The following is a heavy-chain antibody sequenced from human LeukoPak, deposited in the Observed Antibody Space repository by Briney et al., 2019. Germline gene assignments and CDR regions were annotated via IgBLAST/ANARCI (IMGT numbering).Heavy chain of an antibody. V-gene: IGHV3-7*01. Sequence: GGSLRLSCAASGFIFNNYWMSWVRQAPGKGLEWVANIKQDGSEKYYVDSVKGRFTISRDNAKNSLYLQMNSLRAEDTAVYYCARERGSGSYHPFDPWGQGTLVTVSS. J-gene: IGHJ5*02. D-gene: IGHD3-10*01. CDR2: IKQDGSEK. CDR1: GFIFNNYW. CDR3: ARERGSGSYHPFDP.